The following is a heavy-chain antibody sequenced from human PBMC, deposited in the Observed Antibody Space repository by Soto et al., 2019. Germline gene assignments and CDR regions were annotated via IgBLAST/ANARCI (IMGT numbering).Heavy chain of an antibody. Sequence: PGGSLRLSCKASGYTFGNNDISWLRQATGQGLEWMGWMNPNSGNTGYAQKFQGRVSMTRNTSITTAYLELSSLRSDDTAIYYCARMATSGTLNWFDPWGQGTLVTVSS. CDR1: GYTFGNND. CDR3: ARMATSGTLNWFDP. J-gene: IGHJ5*02. V-gene: IGHV1-8*01. CDR2: MNPNSGNT.